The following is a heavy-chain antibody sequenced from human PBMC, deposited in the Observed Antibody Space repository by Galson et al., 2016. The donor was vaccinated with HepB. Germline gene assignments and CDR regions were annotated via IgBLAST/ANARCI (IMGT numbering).Heavy chain of an antibody. CDR3: ARGYGISMFRGVTLD. V-gene: IGHV3-48*02. D-gene: IGHD3-10*01. Sequence: SLRLSCAASGFTFSDYSMNWVRQAPGKGLEWIAYISRGTTNKYYADSVKGRFTISRDNATNSLYLQMNNLRDEDTAVYYCARGYGISMFRGVTLDWGQGALVTVSA. CDR1: GFTFSDYS. J-gene: IGHJ4*02. CDR2: ISRGTTNK.